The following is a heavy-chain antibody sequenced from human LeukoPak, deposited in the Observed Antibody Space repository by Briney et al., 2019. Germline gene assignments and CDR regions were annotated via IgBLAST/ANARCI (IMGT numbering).Heavy chain of an antibody. J-gene: IGHJ4*02. V-gene: IGHV3-21*01. CDR1: GYTFSDFS. Sequence: GGSLRLSCAASGYTFSDFSVNWVRQAPGKGLEWVSSISVGSNYRYYADSVRGRFTISRDDARDSLFLQMNSLRAEDTAVYFCVRLRRNNDRSGYYYYYDYWGQGTLVTVSS. D-gene: IGHD3-22*01. CDR2: ISVGSNYR. CDR3: VRLRRNNDRSGYYYYYDY.